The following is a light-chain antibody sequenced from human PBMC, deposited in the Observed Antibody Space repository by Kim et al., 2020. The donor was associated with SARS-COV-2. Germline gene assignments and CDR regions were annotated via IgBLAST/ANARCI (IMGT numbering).Light chain of an antibody. J-gene: IGKJ1*01. CDR3: QQYNNWPWT. Sequence: VSPGERAPLSGRASQSVSSNFAWYQRKPGQAPRLLIYGASTRATDIPARFSGSGSGTEFSLTISSLQSEDFAVYYCQQYNNWPWTFGQGTKVDIK. CDR1: QSVSSN. V-gene: IGKV3-15*01. CDR2: GAS.